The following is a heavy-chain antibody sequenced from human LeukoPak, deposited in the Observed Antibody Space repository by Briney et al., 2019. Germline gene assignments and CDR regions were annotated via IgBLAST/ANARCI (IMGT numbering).Heavy chain of an antibody. CDR3: AGRNYDYVWGSYRPDAFDI. V-gene: IGHV4-59*01. CDR2: IYYSGST. CDR1: GGSISSYY. D-gene: IGHD3-16*02. J-gene: IGHJ3*02. Sequence: SETLSLTCTVSGGSISSYYWSWIRQPPGKGLEWIGYIYYSGSTNYNPSLKSRVTISVDTSKNQFSLKLSSVTAADTAVYYCAGRNYDYVWGSYRPDAFDIWGQGTMVTVSS.